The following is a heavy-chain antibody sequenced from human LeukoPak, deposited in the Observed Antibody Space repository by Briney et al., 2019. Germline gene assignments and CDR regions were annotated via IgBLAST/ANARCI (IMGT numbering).Heavy chain of an antibody. D-gene: IGHD1-26*01. Sequence: GASVKVSCKASGGTFSSYAISWVRQAPGQGLEWMGGIIPIFGTANYAQKLQGRVTITADESTSTAYMELSSLRSEDTAVYYCARASLGAPGAFDIWGQGTMVTVSS. J-gene: IGHJ3*02. CDR3: ARASLGAPGAFDI. V-gene: IGHV1-69*13. CDR1: GGTFSSYA. CDR2: IIPIFGTA.